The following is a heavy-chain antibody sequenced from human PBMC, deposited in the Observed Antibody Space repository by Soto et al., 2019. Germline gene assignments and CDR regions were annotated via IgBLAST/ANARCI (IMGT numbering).Heavy chain of an antibody. CDR1: SGSISSSNW. J-gene: IGHJ4*02. Sequence: QVQLQESGPGLVKPSGTLSLTCAVSSGSISSSNWWSWVRQPPGKGLEWIGEIYHSGSTNYNPSLKSRVTISVDKSKNQISLNPSSVTAADTAVYYCARRSEGGYDYVEYFDYWGQGTLVTVSS. D-gene: IGHD5-12*01. CDR2: IYHSGST. CDR3: ARRSEGGYDYVEYFDY. V-gene: IGHV4-4*02.